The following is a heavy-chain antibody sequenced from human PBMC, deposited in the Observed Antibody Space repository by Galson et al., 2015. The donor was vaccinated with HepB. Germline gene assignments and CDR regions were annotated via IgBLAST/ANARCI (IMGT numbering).Heavy chain of an antibody. Sequence: SLRLSCAASGFTFSSYGMHWVRQAPGKGLEWVAVISDDGSNKYYADSVKGRFTISRDNSKNTLYLQMNSLRAEDTAVYYCAKDLFSGGGATCPFDYWGQGTLVTVSS. D-gene: IGHD1-26*01. CDR1: GFTFSSYG. CDR3: AKDLFSGGGATCPFDY. V-gene: IGHV3-30*18. CDR2: ISDDGSNK. J-gene: IGHJ4*02.